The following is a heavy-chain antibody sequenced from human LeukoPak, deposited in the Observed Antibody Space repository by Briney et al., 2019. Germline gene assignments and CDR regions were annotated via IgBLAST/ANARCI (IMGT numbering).Heavy chain of an antibody. V-gene: IGHV3-7*04. Sequence: GGSLRLSCAASGFTFSGSWMNWVRQPPGKGLEWVDNIKQDGSEEHYVASVKGRFTISRDNAKNSLSLQMNSLRAEDTAVYYCVRGGGLFDYWGQGTLVTVSS. J-gene: IGHJ4*02. CDR1: GFTFSGSW. CDR2: IKQDGSEE. D-gene: IGHD3-16*01. CDR3: VRGGGLFDY.